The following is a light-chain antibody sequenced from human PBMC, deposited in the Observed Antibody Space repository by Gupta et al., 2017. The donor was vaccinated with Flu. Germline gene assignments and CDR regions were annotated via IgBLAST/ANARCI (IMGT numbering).Light chain of an antibody. V-gene: IGKV1-39*01. Sequence: PSSLSASVGDRVTITCRASQSISSYLNWYQQKPGKAPKLLIYAASSVQSGVPSRFSGSGSGTDFTLTISRLQPEDFATYYCQQSDSTPRTFGHGTKVDIK. CDR3: QQSDSTPRT. J-gene: IGKJ3*01. CDR1: QSISSY. CDR2: AAS.